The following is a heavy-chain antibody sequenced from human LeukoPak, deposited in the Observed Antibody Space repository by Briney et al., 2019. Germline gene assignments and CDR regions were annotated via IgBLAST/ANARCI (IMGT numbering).Heavy chain of an antibody. D-gene: IGHD6-25*01. CDR3: AKIPGAADWFDP. CDR1: GFTFSSYA. Sequence: GGSLRLSCAASGFTFSSYAMSWVRQAPGKGLEWVSAISGSGGSTYYADSVKGRFTISRDNSENTLYLQMNSLRAEDTAVYYCAKIPGAADWFDPWGQGTLVTVSS. J-gene: IGHJ5*02. CDR2: ISGSGGST. V-gene: IGHV3-23*01.